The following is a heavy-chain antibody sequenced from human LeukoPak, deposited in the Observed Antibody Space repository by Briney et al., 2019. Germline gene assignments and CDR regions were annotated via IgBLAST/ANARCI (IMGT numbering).Heavy chain of an antibody. CDR3: ARVMTTTYFPYYYYGMDV. Sequence: GSLRLSCAASGFTFSSYAMHWVRQAPGKGLEWVAVISYDGSNKYYADSVKGRFTISRDNSKNTLYLQMNSLRAEDTAVYYCARVMTTTYFPYYYYGMDVWGQGTTVTVSS. CDR1: GFTFSSYA. D-gene: IGHD4-17*01. CDR2: ISYDGSNK. V-gene: IGHV3-30-3*01. J-gene: IGHJ6*02.